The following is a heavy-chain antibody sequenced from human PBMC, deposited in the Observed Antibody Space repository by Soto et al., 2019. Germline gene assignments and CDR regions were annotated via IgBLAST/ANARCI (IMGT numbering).Heavy chain of an antibody. V-gene: IGHV3-30-3*01. CDR1: GFTFSSYA. CDR2: MSYDGSNK. D-gene: IGHD6-19*01. J-gene: IGHJ4*02. Sequence: QVQLVESGGGVVQPGRSLRLSCAASGFTFSSYAMHWVRQAPGKGLEWVAVMSYDGSNKYYADSVKGRFTISRDNSKNTLYLQMNSLRAEDTAVYYCARDKSPYSSGGHPRHFDYWGQGTLVTVSS. CDR3: ARDKSPYSSGGHPRHFDY.